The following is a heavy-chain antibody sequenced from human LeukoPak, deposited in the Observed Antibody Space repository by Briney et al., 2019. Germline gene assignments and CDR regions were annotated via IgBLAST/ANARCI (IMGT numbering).Heavy chain of an antibody. CDR2: IRSKTNGGTT. CDR3: TGGSAWYNNY. CDR1: GFTFGDYA. D-gene: IGHD6-19*01. V-gene: IGHV3-49*04. J-gene: IGHJ4*02. Sequence: GGSLRLSCTASGFTFGDYAMSWVRQAPGRGLEWVGFIRSKTNGGTTEYAASVKGRFTISRDDSESIAYLQMNSLKTEDTAVYYCTGGSAWYNNYWGQGTLVTVSS.